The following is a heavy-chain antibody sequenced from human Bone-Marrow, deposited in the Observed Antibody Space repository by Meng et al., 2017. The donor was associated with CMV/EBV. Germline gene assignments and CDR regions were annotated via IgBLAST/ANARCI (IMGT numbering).Heavy chain of an antibody. J-gene: IGHJ4*02. CDR3: AKVNRWLVVPAAILDY. CDR1: GFTFGSYA. V-gene: IGHV3-23*01. Sequence: GESLKISCAASGFTFGSYAMSWVRQAPGKGLEWVSAISGSGGSTYYADSVKGRFTISRDNSKNTLYLQMNSLRAEDTAVYYCAKVNRWLVVPAAILDYWGQGTLVTVSS. CDR2: ISGSGGST. D-gene: IGHD2-2*02.